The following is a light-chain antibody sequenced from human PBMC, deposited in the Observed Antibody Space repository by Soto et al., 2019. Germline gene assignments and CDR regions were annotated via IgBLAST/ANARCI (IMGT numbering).Light chain of an antibody. CDR3: SSYAGSRKV. V-gene: IGLV2-8*01. J-gene: IGLJ1*01. CDR2: EVN. CDR1: TSDVGGYNY. Sequence: QSALTQPPSPSGSPGQSVAISCTGTTSDVGGYNYVSSYQQHPRKSPKLMIYEVNNRPSGLPDRLSASMSRNTPCLTVYCLEAEDEAHYYCSSYAGSRKVFGTGTKVTVL.